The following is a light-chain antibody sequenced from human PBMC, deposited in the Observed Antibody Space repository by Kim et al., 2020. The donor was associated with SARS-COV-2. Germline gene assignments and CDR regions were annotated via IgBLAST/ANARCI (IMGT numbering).Light chain of an antibody. CDR2: GAY. CDR3: QQYDYWPQT. V-gene: IGKV3-15*01. CDR1: QGVSSS. J-gene: IGKJ1*01. Sequence: VSPGERAALACRASQGVSSSLAWYQKKPGQAPRLLIFGAYTRATGIPARFSGSGSGTEFTLTISSLQSEDFAIYYCQQYDYWPQTFGQGTKVDIK.